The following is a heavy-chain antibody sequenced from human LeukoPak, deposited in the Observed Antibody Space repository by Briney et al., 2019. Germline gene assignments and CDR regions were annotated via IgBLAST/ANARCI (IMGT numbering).Heavy chain of an antibody. CDR2: IKSRPDGGTT. J-gene: IGHJ4*02. V-gene: IGHV3-15*01. D-gene: IGHD1-26*01. CDR3: ITVYYSVAN. CDR1: GFTFTNSW. Sequence: GGSLRLSCAASGFTFTNSWMDWVRQAPGKGLEWVGRIKSRPDGGTTDYAAPVKGRFTISRDDSKNTLYLHMNSLKTEDTAVYYCITVYYSVANWGQGTLVTVSS.